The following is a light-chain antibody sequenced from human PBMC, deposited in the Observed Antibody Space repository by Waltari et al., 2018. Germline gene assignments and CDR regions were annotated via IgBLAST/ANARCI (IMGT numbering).Light chain of an antibody. CDR1: SSDVGAYNY. CDR2: DVS. J-gene: IGLJ2*01. CDR3: SSYISSSTLEL. Sequence: QSALTQPASVSGSPGQSITIPCTGTSSDVGAYNYVSWYQQHPGNAPKLIIFDVSNRPSGVSNRFSCSKSGSTASLTSSGLQAEDEADYYCSSYISSSTLELFGGGTSLTVL. V-gene: IGLV2-14*03.